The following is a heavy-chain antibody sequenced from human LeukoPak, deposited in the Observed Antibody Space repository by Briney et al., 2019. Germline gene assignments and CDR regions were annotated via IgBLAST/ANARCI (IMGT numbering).Heavy chain of an antibody. J-gene: IGHJ4*02. Sequence: GGSLRLSCAASGFTFSDYYMSWIRQAPGKGLEWVSYISSSGSTIYYADSVKGRFTISRDNAKNSLYLQMNSLRAEDTAVYYCVSEWFAGGTREDHWGQGTLVTVSP. CDR1: GFTFSDYY. V-gene: IGHV3-11*04. CDR2: ISSSGSTI. CDR3: VSEWFAGGTREDH. D-gene: IGHD3-10*01.